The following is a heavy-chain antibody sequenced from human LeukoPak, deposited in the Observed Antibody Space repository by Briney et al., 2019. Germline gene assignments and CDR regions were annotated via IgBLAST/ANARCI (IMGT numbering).Heavy chain of an antibody. CDR3: ARDEDIVVVPAAIGFDY. Sequence: PGRSLRLSCAASGFTFSSYAMHWVHQAPGKGLEWVAVISYDGSNKYYADSVKGRFTISRDNSKNTLYLQMNSLRAEDTAVYYCARDEDIVVVPAAIGFDYWGQGTLVTVSS. CDR1: GFTFSSYA. J-gene: IGHJ4*02. CDR2: ISYDGSNK. D-gene: IGHD2-2*01. V-gene: IGHV3-30*04.